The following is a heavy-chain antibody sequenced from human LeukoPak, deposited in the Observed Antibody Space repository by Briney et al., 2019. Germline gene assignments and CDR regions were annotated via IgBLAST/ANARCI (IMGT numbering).Heavy chain of an antibody. CDR3: AKDLSYYLTEFDY. D-gene: IGHD1-26*01. CDR1: GFIFSDYD. J-gene: IGHJ4*02. CDR2: ITSNGGRT. V-gene: IGHV3-64*01. Sequence: GGSLRLSCAASGFIFSDYDVHWVRQAPGKGLEFVSAITSNGGRTFYANSVKGRFTISRDNSRNTLYLQMNSLRAEDTALYYCAKDLSYYLTEFDYWGQGTLVTVSS.